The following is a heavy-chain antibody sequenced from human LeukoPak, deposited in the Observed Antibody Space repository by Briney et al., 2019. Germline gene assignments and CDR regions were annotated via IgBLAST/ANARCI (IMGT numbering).Heavy chain of an antibody. V-gene: IGHV3-33*01. J-gene: IGHJ5*02. CDR1: GFTFSSYG. CDR3: ARNYDSSGYYFWFDP. Sequence: GGSLRLSCAASGFTFSSYGMHWVRQAPGKGLGWVAVIWYDGSNKYYADSVKGRFTISRDNSKNTLYLQMNSLRAEDTAVYYCARNYDSSGYYFWFDPWGQGTLVTVSS. CDR2: IWYDGSNK. D-gene: IGHD3-22*01.